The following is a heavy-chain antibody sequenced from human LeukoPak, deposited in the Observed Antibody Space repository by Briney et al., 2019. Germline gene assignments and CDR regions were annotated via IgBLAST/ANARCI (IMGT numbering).Heavy chain of an antibody. D-gene: IGHD3-10*01. CDR2: ISYDGSNK. J-gene: IGHJ6*02. Sequence: GGSLRLSCAASGFTFSSYAMHWVRQAPGKGLEWVAVISYDGSNKYYADSVKGRFTISRDNSKNTLYLQMNSLRAEDTAVYYCARVRGQKYYYGMDVWGQGTTVTVSS. V-gene: IGHV3-30-3*01. CDR3: ARVRGQKYYYGMDV. CDR1: GFTFSSYA.